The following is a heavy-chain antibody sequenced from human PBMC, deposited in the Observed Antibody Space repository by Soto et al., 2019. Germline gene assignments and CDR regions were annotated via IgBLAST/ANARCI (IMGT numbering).Heavy chain of an antibody. CDR1: GGTFSSYA. Sequence: QVQLVQSGAEVKKPGSSVKVSCKASGGTFSSYAISWVRQAPGQGLEWMGGIIPIFGTANYAQKFQGRVTITADESTSTDYMELSSLRSEDTAVYYCARDVPAARRNYYGMDVWGQGTTVTVSS. V-gene: IGHV1-69*01. D-gene: IGHD6-6*01. CDR2: IIPIFGTA. CDR3: ARDVPAARRNYYGMDV. J-gene: IGHJ6*02.